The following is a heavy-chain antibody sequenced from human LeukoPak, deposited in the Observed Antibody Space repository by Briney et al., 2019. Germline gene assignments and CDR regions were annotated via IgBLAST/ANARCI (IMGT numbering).Heavy chain of an antibody. J-gene: IGHJ4*02. V-gene: IGHV3-74*01. Sequence: GGSLRLSCAASGFTFSIYSMNWVRQAPGKGLVWVSRIKPDGSDTNYADSVKGRFTISRDNAKNTVYLQMNSLRAEDTAVYYCARGKYGGYFIDYWGQGTLVTVSS. CDR3: ARGKYGGYFIDY. CDR1: GFTFSIYS. CDR2: IKPDGSDT. D-gene: IGHD5-12*01.